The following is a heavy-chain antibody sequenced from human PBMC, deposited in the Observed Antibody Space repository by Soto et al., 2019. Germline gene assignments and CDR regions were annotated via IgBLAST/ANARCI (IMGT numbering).Heavy chain of an antibody. J-gene: IGHJ4*02. Sequence: SETLSLTCAVYGGSFSGYYWSWIRQPPGKGLEWIGEINNSGSTNYNPSLKSRVTISVDTSKNQFSLKLSSVTAADTAVYYCARRFYGSGSYPHDYWGQGTLVTVS. CDR3: ARRFYGSGSYPHDY. CDR2: INNSGST. V-gene: IGHV4-34*01. D-gene: IGHD3-10*01. CDR1: GGSFSGYY.